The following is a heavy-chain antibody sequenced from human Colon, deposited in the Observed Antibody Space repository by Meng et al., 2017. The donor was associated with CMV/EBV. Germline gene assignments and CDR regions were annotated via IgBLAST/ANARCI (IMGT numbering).Heavy chain of an antibody. D-gene: IGHD2-2*01. CDR3: ARGGQHVLPAVTYYFHYAMDV. Sequence: GESLKISCTASGFTFNSYAMHWVRQAPGKGPEYVALTSFDGSNRFYAPSVKGRFTISRDNSRNTLYLQMNSLRIDDTAVYFCARGGQHVLPAVTYYFHYAMDVWGQGTTVTVSS. J-gene: IGHJ6*02. V-gene: IGHV3-30*01. CDR1: GFTFNSYA. CDR2: TSFDGSNR.